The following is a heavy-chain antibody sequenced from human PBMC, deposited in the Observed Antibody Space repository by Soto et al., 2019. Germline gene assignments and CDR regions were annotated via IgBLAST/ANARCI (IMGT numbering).Heavy chain of an antibody. CDR2: ISGSGYIV. D-gene: IGHD3-10*01. Sequence: QVQLVESGGGLVKPGGSLRLSCAASGFIFSDYYMSWIRQAPGKGLEWVSYISGSGYIVYYADSMKGRFTISRDNTKNSVYLQMNSLRVDDTAVYYCARDRGLYYYGSGSPSDLWGQGVLVTVSS. CDR1: GFIFSDYY. J-gene: IGHJ5*02. CDR3: ARDRGLYYYGSGSPSDL. V-gene: IGHV3-11*01.